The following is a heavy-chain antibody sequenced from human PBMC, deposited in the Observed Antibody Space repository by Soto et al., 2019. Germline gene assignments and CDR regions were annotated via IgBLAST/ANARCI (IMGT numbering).Heavy chain of an antibody. CDR1: GGSISSGGYS. CDR3: ARRVVTAPIYYGMDV. CDR2: IYHSGST. V-gene: IGHV4-30-2*01. D-gene: IGHD2-21*02. J-gene: IGHJ6*02. Sequence: QLQLQESGSGLVKPSQTLSLTCAVSGGSISSGGYSWSWIRQPPGKGLEWNGYIYHSGSTYYNPSLKSRVTISVDRSKNQFSLKLSAVTAADTAVYYCARRVVTAPIYYGMDVWGQGTTVTVSS.